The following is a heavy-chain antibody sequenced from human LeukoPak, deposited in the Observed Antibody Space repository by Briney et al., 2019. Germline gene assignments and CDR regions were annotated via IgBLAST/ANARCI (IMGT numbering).Heavy chain of an antibody. CDR1: GFTFSSHL. CDR2: IDSDWSKT. CDR3: VRLSSGYYGLIDH. D-gene: IGHD3-22*01. V-gene: IGHV3-74*01. J-gene: IGHJ4*02. Sequence: GGSLRLSCVASGFTFSSHLMHWVRQVPGKGLVWVSRIDSDWSKTDYADSVKGRFTFSRDNARNTLYLQMNSLRAEDTAVYYCVRLSSGYYGLIDHWGQGTLVTVSS.